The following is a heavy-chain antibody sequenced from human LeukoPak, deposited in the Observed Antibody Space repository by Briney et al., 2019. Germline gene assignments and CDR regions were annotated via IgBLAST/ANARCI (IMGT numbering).Heavy chain of an antibody. J-gene: IGHJ4*02. D-gene: IGHD1-1*01. Sequence: GGSLRLSCAPSGFTFTNYAMTCVRYAPGKALEWISGISKSGDITFYADSVKGRFTISRDTSKSAVYLQMNNLRAEDTAIYYCAKDASTTNNFYFFDYWGQGALATVSS. CDR3: AKDASTTNNFYFFDY. V-gene: IGHV3-23*01. CDR1: GFTFTNYA. CDR2: ISKSGDIT.